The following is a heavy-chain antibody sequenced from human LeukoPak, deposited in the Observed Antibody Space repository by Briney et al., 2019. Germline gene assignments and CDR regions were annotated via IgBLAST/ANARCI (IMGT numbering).Heavy chain of an antibody. D-gene: IGHD3-10*01. V-gene: IGHV3-23*01. CDR1: GFTFSSYA. CDR2: ISGSGVTT. CDR3: AKDRDYYLVGFFDY. J-gene: IGHJ4*02. Sequence: PGGSLRLSCAASGFTFSSYAMSWVRQAPGKGLEWVSAISGSGVTTYYADSVKGRFTIPRDNSKNTLYLRMNSLRAEDTALYYCAKDRDYYLVGFFDYWGQGTLVTVSS.